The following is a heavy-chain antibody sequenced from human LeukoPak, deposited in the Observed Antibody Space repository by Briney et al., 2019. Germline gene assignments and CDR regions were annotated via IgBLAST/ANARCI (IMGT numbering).Heavy chain of an antibody. D-gene: IGHD2-2*01. CDR3: AKGTCSSKSCYDFDY. CDR1: GFTFNNYA. J-gene: IGHJ4*02. Sequence: PGGSLRLSCAASGFTFNNYAMTWVRQAPGKGLEWVSTFTGSGGSTYYADSVKGRFTISSDNSENTLYLQMNSLRADDTAVYYCAKGTCSSKSCYDFDYWGQGTLVTVSS. V-gene: IGHV3-23*01. CDR2: FTGSGGST.